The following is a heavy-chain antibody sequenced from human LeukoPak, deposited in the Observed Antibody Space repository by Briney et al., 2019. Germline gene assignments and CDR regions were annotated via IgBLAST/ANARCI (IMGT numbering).Heavy chain of an antibody. CDR3: ARDATLPTTTVTIQGEGYYYYYMDV. CDR2: IYHSGST. CDR1: GYSISSGYY. V-gene: IGHV4-38-2*02. J-gene: IGHJ6*03. D-gene: IGHD4-11*01. Sequence: SETLSLTCTVSGYSISSGYYWGWIRQPPGKGLEWIGSIYHSGSTYYNPSLKSRVTISVDTSKNQFSLKLSSVTAADTAVYYCARDATLPTTTVTIQGEGYYYYYMDVWGKGTTVTVSS.